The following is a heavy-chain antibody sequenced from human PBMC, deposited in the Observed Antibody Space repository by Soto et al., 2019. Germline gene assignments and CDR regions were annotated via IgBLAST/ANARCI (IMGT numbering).Heavy chain of an antibody. Sequence: GGSLRLSCAASGSTFSGSAMHWVRQASGKGLEWVGRIQTKTNAYATAYAESVKGRFTISRDESKDTAYLQMNSLKAEDTAVYYCTCSLSGDTGLHSWGQGTLVTVSS. CDR3: TCSLSGDTGLHS. V-gene: IGHV3-73*01. CDR1: GSTFSGSA. J-gene: IGHJ4*02. D-gene: IGHD5-18*01. CDR2: IQTKTNAYAT.